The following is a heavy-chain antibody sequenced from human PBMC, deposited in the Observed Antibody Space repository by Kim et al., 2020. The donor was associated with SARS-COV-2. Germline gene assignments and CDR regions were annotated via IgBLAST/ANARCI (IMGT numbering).Heavy chain of an antibody. J-gene: IGHJ6*02. CDR3: ARDPPQEDEELVGDPAYYYYGMDV. Sequence: SVKVSCKASGGTFSSYAISWVRQAPGQGLEWMGGIIPIFGTANYAQKFQGRVTITADESTSTAYMELSSLRSEDTAVYYCARDPPQEDEELVGDPAYYYYGMDVWGQGTTVTVSS. CDR1: GGTFSSYA. D-gene: IGHD6-13*01. CDR2: IIPIFGTA. V-gene: IGHV1-69*13.